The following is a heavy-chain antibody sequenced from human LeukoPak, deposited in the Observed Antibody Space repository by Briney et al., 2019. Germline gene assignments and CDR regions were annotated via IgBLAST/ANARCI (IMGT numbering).Heavy chain of an antibody. CDR1: GFTPTGYA. Sequence: PGRCLRPSCAPSGFTPTGYATGSGRQAPDKGLVWGSRINTDGSGTTYADSVRGRFTFSRDNAKTTLYLQMSSLRAEHTAVYYCARSVPWQAAFDIWGQGTMVTVSS. CDR3: ARSVPWQAAFDI. V-gene: IGHV3-74*01. J-gene: IGHJ3*02. CDR2: INTDGSGT.